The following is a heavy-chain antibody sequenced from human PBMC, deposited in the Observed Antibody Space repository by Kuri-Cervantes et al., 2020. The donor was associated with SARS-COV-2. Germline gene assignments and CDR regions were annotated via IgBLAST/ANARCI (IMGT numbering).Heavy chain of an antibody. CDR1: GGSFGGYY. J-gene: IGHJ4*02. CDR3: ARGQNSELLWFGESISYYFDY. D-gene: IGHD3-10*01. CDR2: INHSGNT. Sequence: GSLRLSCAVYGGSFGGYYWSWIRQPPGKGLEWIGEINHSGNTNYNPSIKSRVTISVDTSKNQFSLKLSSVTAADTAVYYCARGQNSELLWFGESISYYFDYWGKGTLVTVSS. V-gene: IGHV4-34*01.